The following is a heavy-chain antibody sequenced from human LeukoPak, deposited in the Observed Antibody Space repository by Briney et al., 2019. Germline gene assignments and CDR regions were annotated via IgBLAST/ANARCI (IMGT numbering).Heavy chain of an antibody. D-gene: IGHD3-9*01. CDR1: GGTFSSYA. J-gene: IGHJ4*02. CDR2: IIPIFGTA. Sequence: SVKVSCKASGGTFSSYAISWVRQAPGQGLEWMGGIIPIFGTANYAQKFQGRVTITADKSTSTAYMELSSLRSEDTAVYYCASLAYFDYLADYWGQGTLVTVSS. V-gene: IGHV1-69*06. CDR3: ASLAYFDYLADY.